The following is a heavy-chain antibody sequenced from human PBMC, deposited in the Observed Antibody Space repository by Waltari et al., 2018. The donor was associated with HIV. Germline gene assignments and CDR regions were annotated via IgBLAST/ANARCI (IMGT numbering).Heavy chain of an antibody. CDR2: TNTNTGSP. CDR1: GYTFTSYA. CDR3: ARDLAGTGTGAFDI. Sequence: QVQLVQSGSELKKPGASVKVSCKASGYTFTSYAMNWVRQAPGQGLELMGWTNTNTGSPTYAQGCTGRFVFSLDTSVSTAYLQISSLKAEDTAVYYCARDLAGTGTGAFDIWGQGTMVTVSS. J-gene: IGHJ3*02. V-gene: IGHV7-4-1*02. D-gene: IGHD1-7*01.